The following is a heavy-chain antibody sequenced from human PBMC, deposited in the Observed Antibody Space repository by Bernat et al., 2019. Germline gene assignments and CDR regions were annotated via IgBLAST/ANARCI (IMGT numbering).Heavy chain of an antibody. V-gene: IGHV4-30-2*01. D-gene: IGHD2-2*01. Sequence: QLQLQESGSGLVKPSQTLSLTCAVSGGSISSGGYSWSWIRQPPGKGLEWIGYISHSVSTYYNPSLNSRVTISVDRSKNQFSIKLGSVTAADTAVYYCARAIVVVPGAMDGWFDPWGQGTLVTVSS. CDR2: ISHSVST. CDR1: GGSISSGGYS. CDR3: ARAIVVVPGAMDGWFDP. J-gene: IGHJ5*02.